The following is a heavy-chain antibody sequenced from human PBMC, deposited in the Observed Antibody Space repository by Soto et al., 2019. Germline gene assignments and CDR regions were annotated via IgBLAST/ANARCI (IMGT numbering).Heavy chain of an antibody. CDR3: ARGRPATYDYIWGSYRYLDNWFDP. J-gene: IGHJ5*02. CDR2: MNPNSGNT. V-gene: IGHV1-8*01. D-gene: IGHD3-16*02. CDR1: GYTFTSYD. Sequence: ASVKVSCKASGYTFTSYDINWVRQATGQGLEWMGWMNPNSGNTGYAQKFQGRVTMTRNTSISTAYMELSSLRSEDTAVYYCARGRPATYDYIWGSYRYLDNWFDPWGQGTLVTVS.